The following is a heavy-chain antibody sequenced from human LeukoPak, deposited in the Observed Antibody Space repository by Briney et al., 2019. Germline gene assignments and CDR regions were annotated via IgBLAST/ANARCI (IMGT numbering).Heavy chain of an antibody. Sequence: GGSLRLSCAASGFAFSSYSMTWVRQAPGKGLEWVSSINVSPAYISYADSVKGRFTISRDNAKNSLYLHVNSLRVEDTAVYFCARDLNWGAGALDIWGQGTMVTVSS. V-gene: IGHV3-21*01. CDR3: ARDLNWGAGALDI. J-gene: IGHJ3*02. CDR2: INVSPAYI. CDR1: GFAFSSYS. D-gene: IGHD7-27*01.